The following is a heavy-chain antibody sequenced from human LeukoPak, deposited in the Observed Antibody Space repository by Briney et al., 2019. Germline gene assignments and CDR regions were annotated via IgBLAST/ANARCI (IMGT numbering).Heavy chain of an antibody. D-gene: IGHD3-9*01. CDR3: ARAVRNSGSSGDILTGLRPGDYFYYYMDV. CDR1: GGTFSSYA. J-gene: IGHJ6*03. CDR2: IIPIFGTA. V-gene: IGHV1-69*01. Sequence: ASVKVSCKASGGTFSSYAISWVRQAPGQGLEWMGGIIPIFGTANYAQKFQGRVTITADESTSTAYMELSSLRSEDTAVYYCARAVRNSGSSGDILTGLRPGDYFYYYMDVWGKGTTVTISS.